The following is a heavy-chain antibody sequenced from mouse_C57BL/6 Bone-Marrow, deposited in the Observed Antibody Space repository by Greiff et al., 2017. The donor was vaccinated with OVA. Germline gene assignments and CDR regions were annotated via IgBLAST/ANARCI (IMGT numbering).Heavy chain of an antibody. CDR2: IDPNSGGT. J-gene: IGHJ1*03. V-gene: IGHV1-72*01. CDR1: GYTFTSYW. D-gene: IGHD2-4*01. CDR3: ARERVYDYNWYFDV. Sequence: VQLQQPGAELVKPGASVKLSCKASGYTFTSYWMHWVKQRPGRGLEWIGRIDPNSGGTKYNEKFKSKATLTVDKHSSTAYMQLSSLTSEDSAVYYCARERVYDYNWYFDVWGTGTTVTVSS.